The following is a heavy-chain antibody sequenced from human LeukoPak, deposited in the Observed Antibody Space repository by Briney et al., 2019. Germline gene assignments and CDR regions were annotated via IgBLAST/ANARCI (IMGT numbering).Heavy chain of an antibody. CDR2: INHSGST. CDR1: GGSFSGYY. D-gene: IGHD5-24*01. CDR3: ARRDGYKGGYAFDI. V-gene: IGHV4-34*01. Sequence: PSETLSLTCAVYGGSFSGYYWSWIRQPPGKGLEWIGEINHSGSTNYNPSLKSRVTISVDTSKNQFSLKLSSVTAADTAVYYCARRDGYKGGYAFDIWGQGTMVTVSS. J-gene: IGHJ3*02.